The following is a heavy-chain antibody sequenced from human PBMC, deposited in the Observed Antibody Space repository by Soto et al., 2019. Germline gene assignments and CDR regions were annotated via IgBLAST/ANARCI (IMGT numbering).Heavy chain of an antibody. CDR2: IYDSGST. CDR1: GGSISSYY. V-gene: IGHV4-59*01. J-gene: IGHJ4*02. Sequence: SETLSLTCTVPGGSISSYYWSWIRQPPGKGLEWIGYIYDSGSTKYNPSLKSRVTISVDTSKNQFSLKLSSVTAADTAVYYCARPHRSGDYYPFDYWGQGSLVTVSS. CDR3: ARPHRSGDYYPFDY. D-gene: IGHD4-17*01.